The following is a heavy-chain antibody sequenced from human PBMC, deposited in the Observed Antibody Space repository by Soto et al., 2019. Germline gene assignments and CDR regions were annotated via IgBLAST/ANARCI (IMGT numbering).Heavy chain of an antibody. D-gene: IGHD3-9*01. V-gene: IGHV1-2*02. CDR1: GYTFTGYY. J-gene: IGHJ6*02. Sequence: ASVEVSCKASGYTFTGYYMHWVRQAPGQGLEWMGWINPNSGGTNYAQKFQGRVTMTRDTSISTAYMELSRLRSDDTAVYSCARERILTGYTYYYYYGMDVWGQGTTVTVS. CDR2: INPNSGGT. CDR3: ARERILTGYTYYYYYGMDV.